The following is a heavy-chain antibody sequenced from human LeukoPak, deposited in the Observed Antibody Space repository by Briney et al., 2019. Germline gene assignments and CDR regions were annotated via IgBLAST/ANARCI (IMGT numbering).Heavy chain of an antibody. CDR1: GYSFTSYW. V-gene: IGHV5-51*01. CDR3: ARQKAVAGTFALGHDY. D-gene: IGHD6-19*01. J-gene: IGHJ4*02. CDR2: IYPGDSDT. Sequence: GESLKISCKGSGYSFTSYWIGWVRQMPGKGLEWMGIIYPGDSDTRYSPSFQGQVTISADKSISTAYLQWSSLKASDTAMYYCARQKAVAGTFALGHDYWGQGTLVTVSS.